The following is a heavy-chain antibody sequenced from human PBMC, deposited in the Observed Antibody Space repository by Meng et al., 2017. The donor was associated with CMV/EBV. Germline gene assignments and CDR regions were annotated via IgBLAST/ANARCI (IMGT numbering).Heavy chain of an antibody. CDR3: ARSVPAAMEYSSSPGNYYGMDV. Sequence: ASVKVSCKASGYTFISYGISWVRQAPGQGLEWMGWISAYNGNTNYAQKLQGRVTMTTDTSTSTANMELRSLRSDDTAVYYCARSVPAAMEYSSSPGNYYGMDVWGQGTTVTVSS. V-gene: IGHV1-18*01. J-gene: IGHJ6*02. CDR1: GYTFISYG. CDR2: ISAYNGNT. D-gene: IGHD2-2*01.